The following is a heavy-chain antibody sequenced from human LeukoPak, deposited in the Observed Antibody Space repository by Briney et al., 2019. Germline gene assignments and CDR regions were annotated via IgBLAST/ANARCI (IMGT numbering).Heavy chain of an antibody. J-gene: IGHJ4*02. CDR1: GGFISGYH. CDR3: ARDPGAAAAYYFDY. D-gene: IGHD6-13*01. V-gene: IGHV4-4*07. Sequence: SETLSLTCSVSGGFISGYHWGWIRQPAGKGLEWIGRIYTSGTTNYNPSLKSRVTMSVDTSKNQFSLKLSSVTAADTAVYYCARDPGAAAAYYFDYWGQGTLATVSS. CDR2: IYTSGTT.